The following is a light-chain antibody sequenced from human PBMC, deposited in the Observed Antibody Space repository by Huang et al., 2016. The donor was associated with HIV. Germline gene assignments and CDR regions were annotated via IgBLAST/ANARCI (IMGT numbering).Light chain of an antibody. V-gene: IGKV1-39*01. CDR1: QNISDY. Sequence: DIQMTQSPSSLSASVGDRVTISCRASQNISDYLNWYQHKPGKAPKLLVFGASSLQRGVPSMFRGSVSGTDFTLTISSLQPEDFATYYCQQSHNSPRFTFGPGTEVHIK. J-gene: IGKJ3*01. CDR3: QQSHNSPRFT. CDR2: GAS.